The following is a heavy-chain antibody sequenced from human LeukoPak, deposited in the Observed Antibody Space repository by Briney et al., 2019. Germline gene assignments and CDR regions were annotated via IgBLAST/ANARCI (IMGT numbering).Heavy chain of an antibody. CDR2: IYYSGST. V-gene: IGHV4-39*07. Sequence: SETLSLTCTVSGGSISSSSYYWGWIRQPPGKGLEWIGSIYYSGSTYYNPSLKSRVTISVDTSKNQFSLKLSSVTAADTAVYYCARDGVTYGSGSYYDYWGQGTLVTVSS. D-gene: IGHD3-10*01. CDR3: ARDGVTYGSGSYYDY. CDR1: GGSISSSSYY. J-gene: IGHJ4*02.